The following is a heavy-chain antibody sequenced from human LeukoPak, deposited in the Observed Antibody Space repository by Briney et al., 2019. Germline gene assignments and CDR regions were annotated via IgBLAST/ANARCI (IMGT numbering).Heavy chain of an antibody. V-gene: IGHV1-2*02. J-gene: IGHJ6*02. D-gene: IGHD3-16*01. CDR3: ARASTFYSYGMDV. CDR1: GYTFTDYY. CDR2: INPNSGGT. Sequence: ASVKVSCKASGYTFTDYYMHWVRQAPGQGLEWMGWINPNSGGTSFAQKFQGRVTMTRDTSISTAYMELSRLRSDDTAVYYCARASTFYSYGMDVWGQGTTVTVSS.